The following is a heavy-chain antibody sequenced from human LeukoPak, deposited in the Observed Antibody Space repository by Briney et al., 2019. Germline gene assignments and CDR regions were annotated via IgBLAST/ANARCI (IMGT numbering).Heavy chain of an antibody. CDR1: GGSISSYY. CDR2: IYYSGST. CDR3: ARHSHTYYYGMDV. J-gene: IGHJ6*02. Sequence: SETLSLTCTVSGGSISSYYWSWIRQPPGKGLEWIGHIYYSGSTNYNPSLKSRVTISVDTSKNQFSLKLSSVTAADTAVYYCARHSHTYYYGMDVWGQGTTVTVSS. V-gene: IGHV4-59*08.